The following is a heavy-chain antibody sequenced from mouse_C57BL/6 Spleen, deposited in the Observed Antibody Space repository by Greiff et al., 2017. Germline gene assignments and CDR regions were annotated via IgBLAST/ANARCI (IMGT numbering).Heavy chain of an antibody. Sequence: QVQLQQPGAELVKPGASVKMSCKASGYTFTSYWITWVKQRPGQGLEWIGDIYPGSGSTNYNEKFKSKATLTVDTSSSTAYMQLSSLTSEDSAVYYCARSGTYDYPYWYFDVWGTGTTVTVSS. CDR1: GYTFTSYW. J-gene: IGHJ1*03. V-gene: IGHV1-55*01. D-gene: IGHD2-4*01. CDR3: ARSGTYDYPYWYFDV. CDR2: IYPGSGST.